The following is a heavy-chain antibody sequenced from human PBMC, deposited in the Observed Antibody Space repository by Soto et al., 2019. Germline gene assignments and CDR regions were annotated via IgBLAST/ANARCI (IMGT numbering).Heavy chain of an antibody. CDR2: INSDGSST. J-gene: IGHJ6*02. Sequence: GGSLRLSCAASGFTFSSYWMHWVRQAPGKGLVWVSRINSDGSSTSYADSVKGRFTISRDNAKNTLYLQMNSLRAEDTAVYYCARSGYSSSLGYYYGMDVWGQGTTVTVSS. CDR3: ARSGYSSSLGYYYGMDV. D-gene: IGHD6-13*01. CDR1: GFTFSSYW. V-gene: IGHV3-74*01.